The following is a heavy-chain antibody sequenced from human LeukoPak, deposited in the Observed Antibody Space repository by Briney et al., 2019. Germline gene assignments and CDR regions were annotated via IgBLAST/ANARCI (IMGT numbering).Heavy chain of an antibody. J-gene: IGHJ4*02. D-gene: IGHD3-10*01. CDR2: ISGSSGST. V-gene: IGHV3-23*01. CDR1: GFTFSSYA. CDR3: AKDPYYYGSGSYFVYFDY. Sequence: GGSLRLSCAASGFTFSSYAMSWVRQAPGKGLEWVSAISGSSGSTYYADSVKGRFTISRDNSKNTLYLQMNSLRAEDTAVYYCAKDPYYYGSGSYFVYFDYWGQGTLVTVSS.